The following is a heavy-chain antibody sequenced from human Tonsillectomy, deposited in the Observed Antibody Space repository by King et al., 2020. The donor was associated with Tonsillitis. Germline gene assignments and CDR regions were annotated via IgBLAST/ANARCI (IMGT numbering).Heavy chain of an antibody. Sequence: VQLQESGPGLVKPSETLSLTCIVSGDSISSSYRSWIRQPPGKGLEYIGYIYYSGSTNYNPSLKSRVTISVDTSKNQFSLKLSSVTAADTAVYYCARVGNYNAHDAFDIWGQGTMVTVSS. J-gene: IGHJ3*02. CDR2: IYYSGST. V-gene: IGHV4-59*01. CDR1: GDSISSSY. CDR3: ARVGNYNAHDAFDI. D-gene: IGHD4-11*01.